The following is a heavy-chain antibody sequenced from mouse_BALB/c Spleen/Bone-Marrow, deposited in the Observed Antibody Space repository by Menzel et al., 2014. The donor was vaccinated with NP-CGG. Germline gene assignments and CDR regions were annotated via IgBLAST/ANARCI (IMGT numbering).Heavy chain of an antibody. V-gene: IGHV1-14*01. Sequence: EVQLQQSGPELAKPGASVKMSCKASGYTFTSYVMHWVKQKPGQGLEWIGYINPYNDGTKYNEKFKGKATLTSDKSSSTAYMELSSLTSEDSAVYYCARRDYYGSSFYWYFDVWGAGTTVTVSS. CDR1: GYTFTSYV. CDR2: INPYNDGT. D-gene: IGHD1-1*01. J-gene: IGHJ1*01. CDR3: ARRDYYGSSFYWYFDV.